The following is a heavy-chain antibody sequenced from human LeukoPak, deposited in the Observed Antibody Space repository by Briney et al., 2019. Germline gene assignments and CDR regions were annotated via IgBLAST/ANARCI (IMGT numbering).Heavy chain of an antibody. CDR2: IGYDGSHE. D-gene: IGHD5-24*01. CDR1: GLSLSSFG. Sequence: PGRSLRLSCAASGLSLSSFGMHWVRQAPGKGLEWVAGIGYDGSHESEAESVKGRFTISRDNSRNTVYLQMNSLRVDDTAVYYCARGSRELDYWGQGTLVTVSS. CDR3: ARGSRELDY. J-gene: IGHJ4*02. V-gene: IGHV3-33*01.